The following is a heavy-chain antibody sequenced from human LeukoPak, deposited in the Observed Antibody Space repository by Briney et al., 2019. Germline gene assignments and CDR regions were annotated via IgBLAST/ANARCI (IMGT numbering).Heavy chain of an antibody. CDR1: GFTFDDYG. Sequence: GGSLRLSCAASGFTFDDYGMNWVRQAPGKGLEWVSYISSSGSTIYYADSVKGRITISRDNSKNTLWLQMNSLRAEDTAVYYCAKGTYSGYDSNAFDIWGQGTMVTVSS. V-gene: IGHV3-48*01. D-gene: IGHD5-12*01. CDR2: ISSSGSTI. J-gene: IGHJ3*02. CDR3: AKGTYSGYDSNAFDI.